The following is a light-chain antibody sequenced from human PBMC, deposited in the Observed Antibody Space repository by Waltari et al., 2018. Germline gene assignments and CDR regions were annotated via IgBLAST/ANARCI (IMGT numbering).Light chain of an antibody. J-gene: IGKJ2*01. CDR1: QSVASY. Sequence: EIVLTQSPATLSLSPGERATLSCRASQSVASYLAWYQQKPGQAPRLLIYDASNRATGIPARFSGSGSGTDLTLTISSLEPEDFGLYYCQQRSNALTFGQGTKLEI. CDR2: DAS. V-gene: IGKV3-11*01. CDR3: QQRSNALT.